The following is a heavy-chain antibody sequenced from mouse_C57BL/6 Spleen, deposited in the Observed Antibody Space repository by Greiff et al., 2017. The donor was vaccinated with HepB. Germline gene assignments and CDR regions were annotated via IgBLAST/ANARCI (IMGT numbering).Heavy chain of an antibody. CDR2: ISGGGGNT. Sequence: EVHLVESGGGLVKPGGSLKLSCAASGFTFSSYTISWVRQTPEKRLEWVANISGGGGNTYYPDSVKGRFTISRDNAKNTLYLQMSSLRSEDTALYYCARRANWAFFDYWGQGTTLTVAS. D-gene: IGHD4-1*01. CDR3: ARRANWAFFDY. V-gene: IGHV5-9*01. CDR1: GFTFSSYT. J-gene: IGHJ2*01.